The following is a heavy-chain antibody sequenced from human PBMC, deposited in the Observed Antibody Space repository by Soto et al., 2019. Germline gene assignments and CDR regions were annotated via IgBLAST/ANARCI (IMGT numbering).Heavy chain of an antibody. Sequence: QVQLVQSEGGVVQPGRSLRLSCVMSGISFRNSGMHWVRQAPGKGLEWVAMIWSDGSSKFYADSVQGRFTISRDNYMDTMYLQMTSLRPEDTASYYCARDKGVTGLDYWGQGTLVTVSS. CDR3: ARDKGVTGLDY. J-gene: IGHJ4*02. D-gene: IGHD5-18*01. CDR2: IWSDGSSK. CDR1: GISFRNSG. V-gene: IGHV3-33*01.